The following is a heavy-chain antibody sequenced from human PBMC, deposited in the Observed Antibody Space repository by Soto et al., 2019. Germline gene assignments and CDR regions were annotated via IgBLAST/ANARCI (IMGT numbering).Heavy chain of an antibody. CDR1: VDSVNIGNYC. CDR2: IYYSGNT. CDR3: ARVPVDTYMIYWSDP. Sequence: SETLCITCTFSVDSVNIGNYCWSWMRQPPGKGLEWIGHIYYSGNTNYSPSLKSRIIISLDTTNNQFSLSLNSVTAADTAVYYCARVPVDTYMIYWSDPWGQGTLVTVSS. D-gene: IGHD3-16*01. V-gene: IGHV4-61*01. J-gene: IGHJ5*01.